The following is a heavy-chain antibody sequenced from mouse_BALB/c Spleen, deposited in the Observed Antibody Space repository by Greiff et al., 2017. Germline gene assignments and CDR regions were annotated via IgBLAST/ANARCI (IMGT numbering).Heavy chain of an antibody. CDR1: GYTFTSYW. CDR2: IYPGDGDT. V-gene: IGHV1-87*01. CDR3: SRQDYGYVLDY. D-gene: IGHD1-2*01. J-gene: IGHJ2*01. Sequence: QVQLKESGAELARPGASVKLSCKASGYTFTSYWMQWVKQRPGQGLEWIGAIYPGDGDTRYTQKFKGKATLTADKASSTAYMQLSSLASEDSAVYYCSRQDYGYVLDYWGQGTTLTVSS.